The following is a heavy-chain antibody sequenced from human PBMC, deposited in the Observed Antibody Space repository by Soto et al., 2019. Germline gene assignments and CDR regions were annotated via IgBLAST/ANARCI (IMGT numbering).Heavy chain of an antibody. V-gene: IGHV3-21*01. CDR2: ISSSSSYI. D-gene: IGHD6-13*01. Sequence: GGSLRLSCAASGFTFSSYSMNWVRQAPGKGLEWVSSISSSSSYIYYADSVKGRFTISRDNAKNSLYLQMNSLRAEDTAVYYCARAPGYSSSWYYFDYWGQGTLVTVSS. CDR3: ARAPGYSSSWYYFDY. CDR1: GFTFSSYS. J-gene: IGHJ4*02.